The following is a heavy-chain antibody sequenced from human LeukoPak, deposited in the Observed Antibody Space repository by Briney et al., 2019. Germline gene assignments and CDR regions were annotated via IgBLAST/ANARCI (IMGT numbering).Heavy chain of an antibody. Sequence: GESLKISCKGSGYSFTSYWIGWVRQMPGKGLEWMGITYPGDSDTRYSPSFQGQVTISADKSISTAYLQWSSLKASDTAMYYCARAYYYDSSGYLYYFDYWGRGTLVTVSS. CDR3: ARAYYYDSSGYLYYFDY. V-gene: IGHV5-51*01. J-gene: IGHJ4*02. CDR1: GYSFTSYW. CDR2: TYPGDSDT. D-gene: IGHD3-22*01.